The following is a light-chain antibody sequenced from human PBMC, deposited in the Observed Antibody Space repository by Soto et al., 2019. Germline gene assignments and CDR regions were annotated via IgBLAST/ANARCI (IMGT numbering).Light chain of an antibody. V-gene: IGLV2-11*01. CDR3: CSYAGSYTWV. CDR2: DVS. J-gene: IGLJ3*02. Sequence: QSALTQPRSVSGSPGQSVTISCTGASSDVGGYNYVSWYQHNPGKAPKLMIYDVSKRPSGVPDRFSGSKSGNTASLTISRRQAEDEADYYCCSYAGSYTWVFGGGTKLTVL. CDR1: SSDVGGYNY.